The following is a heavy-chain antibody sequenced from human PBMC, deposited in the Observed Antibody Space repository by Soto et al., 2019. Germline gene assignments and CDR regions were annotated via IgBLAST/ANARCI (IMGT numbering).Heavy chain of an antibody. Sequence: QVQLVQAGAEVKKPGSSVTVSCKASGGTFSSYAISWVRQAPGQGLEWMGGIIPIFGTANYAQKFQGRVTITADESTSTAYMELSSLRSEDTAVYYCARVGYEVPQDYYFDYWGQGPLVTVSS. CDR3: ARVGYEVPQDYYFDY. D-gene: IGHD1-1*01. CDR2: IIPIFGTA. J-gene: IGHJ4*02. V-gene: IGHV1-69*01. CDR1: GGTFSSYA.